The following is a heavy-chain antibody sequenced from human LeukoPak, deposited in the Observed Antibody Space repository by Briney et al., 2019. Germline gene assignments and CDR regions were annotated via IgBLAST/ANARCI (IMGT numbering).Heavy chain of an antibody. D-gene: IGHD1-7*01. Sequence: SETLSLTCTVSGGSISSYYWSWIRQPPGKGLEWIGYIYYSGSTNYNPSLKSRVTISVDTSKNQFSLKLSSVTAVDTAVYYCARGPATRFDYWGQGTLVTVSS. J-gene: IGHJ4*02. CDR1: GGSISSYY. CDR2: IYYSGST. CDR3: ARGPATRFDY. V-gene: IGHV4-59*01.